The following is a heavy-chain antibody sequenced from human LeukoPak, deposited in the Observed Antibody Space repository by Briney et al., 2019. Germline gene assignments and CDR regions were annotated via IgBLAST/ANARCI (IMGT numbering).Heavy chain of an antibody. J-gene: IGHJ4*02. D-gene: IGHD3-16*01. CDR3: AKSDDDYVFIGY. CDR2: ISGSGGST. V-gene: IGHV3-23*01. CDR1: RFTFSSYA. Sequence: GGSLRLSCAASRFTFSSYAMSWVRQAPGKGLEWVSAISGSGGSTYYADSVKGRFTISRDNSKNTLYLQMNSLRAEDTAVYYCAKSDDDYVFIGYWGQGTLVTVSS.